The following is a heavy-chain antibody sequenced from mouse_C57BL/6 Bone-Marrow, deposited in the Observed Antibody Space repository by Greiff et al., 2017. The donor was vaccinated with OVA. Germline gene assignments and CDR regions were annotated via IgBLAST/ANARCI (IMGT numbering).Heavy chain of an antibody. CDR1: GFTFSDYY. CDR2: ISNGGGST. D-gene: IGHD1-1*01. J-gene: IGHJ1*03. V-gene: IGHV5-12*01. Sequence: EVQGVESGGGLVQPGGSLKLSCAASGFTFSDYYMYWVRQTPEKRLEWVAYISNGGGSTYYPDTVKGRFTISRDNAKNTLYLQMSRLKSEDTAMYYCARLGYYYGSSPYWYFDVWGKGTTVTVSS. CDR3: ARLGYYYGSSPYWYFDV.